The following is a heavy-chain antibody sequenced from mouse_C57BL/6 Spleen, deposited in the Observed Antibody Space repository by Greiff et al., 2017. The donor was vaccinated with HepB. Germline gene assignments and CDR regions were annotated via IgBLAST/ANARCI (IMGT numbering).Heavy chain of an antibody. CDR1: GFTFSSYG. Sequence: EVKLMESGGDLVKPGGSLKLSCAASGFTFSSYGMSWVRQTPDKRLEWVATISSGGSYTYYPDSVKGRFTISRDNAKNTLYLQMSSLKSEDTAMYYCARHDYGSSYEFAYWGQGTLVTVSA. D-gene: IGHD1-1*01. CDR2: ISSGGSYT. CDR3: ARHDYGSSYEFAY. V-gene: IGHV5-6*01. J-gene: IGHJ3*01.